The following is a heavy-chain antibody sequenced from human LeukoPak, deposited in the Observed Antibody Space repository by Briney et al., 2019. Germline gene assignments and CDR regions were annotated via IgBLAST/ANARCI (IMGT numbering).Heavy chain of an antibody. D-gene: IGHD6-13*01. CDR1: GFTFDDYA. CDR3: AKAFGSSLWFHYYYGMDV. J-gene: IGHJ6*02. V-gene: IGHV3-43*02. CDR2: ISGDGGST. Sequence: PGGSLRLSCAASGFTFDDYAMHWVRQAPGKGLEWVSLISGDGGSTYYADSVEGRFTISRDNSKNSLYLQMNSLGTEDTALYYCAKAFGSSLWFHYYYGMDVWGQGTTVTVSS.